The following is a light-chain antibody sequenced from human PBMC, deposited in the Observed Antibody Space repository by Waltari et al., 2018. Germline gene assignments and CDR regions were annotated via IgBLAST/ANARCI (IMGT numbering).Light chain of an antibody. J-gene: IGLJ7*01. Sequence: SSELTQDPAVSVALGQTVRITCQGDSLRNYYASWNQQKPGQAPVLVLHGNNNRPAGIPDRFSGSSSGTTAYLTITGAQVEDEADYYCDSWDSSGTQIFFGGGTRLTV. V-gene: IGLV3-19*01. CDR3: DSWDSSGTQIF. CDR1: SLRNYY. CDR2: GNN.